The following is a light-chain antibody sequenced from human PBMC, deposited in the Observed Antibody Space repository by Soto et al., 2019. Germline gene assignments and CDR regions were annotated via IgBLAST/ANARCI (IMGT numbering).Light chain of an antibody. CDR2: EGS. Sequence: QSVLTQPASVSGSPGQSITISCTGTSSDVGSYNLVSWYQQHPGKAPKLMIYEGSKWPSGVSNRFSGSKSGNTASLTISGLQAEDEADYYCCSYADSSTYVVFGGGTKLTVL. CDR1: SSDVGSYNL. V-gene: IGLV2-23*01. J-gene: IGLJ2*01. CDR3: CSYADSSTYVV.